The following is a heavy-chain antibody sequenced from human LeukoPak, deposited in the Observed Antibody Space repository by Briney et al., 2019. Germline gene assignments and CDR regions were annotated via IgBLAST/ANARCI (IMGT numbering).Heavy chain of an antibody. CDR3: AREYDYVWGSYRYRKSFDY. CDR2: IKQDGSEK. Sequence: GGSLRLACAASGFTFSSYWMSWVRQAPGKGLEWVANIKQDGSEKYYADSVKGRFTISRDNAKNSLYLQMNSLRAEDTAVYYCAREYDYVWGSYRYRKSFDYWGQGTLVTVSS. J-gene: IGHJ4*02. CDR1: GFTFSSYW. D-gene: IGHD3-16*02. V-gene: IGHV3-7*01.